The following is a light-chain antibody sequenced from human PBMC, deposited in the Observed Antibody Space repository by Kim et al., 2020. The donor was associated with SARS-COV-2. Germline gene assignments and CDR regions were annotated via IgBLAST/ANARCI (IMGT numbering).Light chain of an antibody. CDR3: QQSYTTPRT. V-gene: IGKV1-39*01. CDR2: AAS. Sequence: ASVGDRVTLTCRASQSIATYLNWYQQKPGKAPNLLIYAASSLQSGVPSRFSGSGSGTDFTLTISSLQPEDFATDYCQQSYTTPRTFGQGTKVDIK. J-gene: IGKJ1*01. CDR1: QSIATY.